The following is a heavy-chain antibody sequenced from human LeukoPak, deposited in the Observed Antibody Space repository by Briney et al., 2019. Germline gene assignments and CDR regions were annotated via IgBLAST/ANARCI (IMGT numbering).Heavy chain of an antibody. D-gene: IGHD3-3*01. CDR2: IDPNSGDT. Sequence: ASVKVSCKASGYTFTGYYVHWVRQAPGQGLEWMGWIDPNSGDTNYAQKFQDWDIMTRDTSITTAYMELTRLRSDDTAMYYCARDSPFGMVTIALDYWGQGTLVTVSS. CDR1: GYTFTGYY. V-gene: IGHV1-2*04. J-gene: IGHJ4*02. CDR3: ARDSPFGMVTIALDY.